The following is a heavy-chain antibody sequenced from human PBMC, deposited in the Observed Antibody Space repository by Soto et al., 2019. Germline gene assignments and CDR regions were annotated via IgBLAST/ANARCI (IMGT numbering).Heavy chain of an antibody. V-gene: IGHV4-61*01. CDR1: GGSVSSGSYY. CDR2: IYYSGST. D-gene: IGHD4-4*01. J-gene: IGHJ4*02. Sequence: SETLSLTCTVSGGSVSSGSYYWSWIRQPPGKGLEWIGYIYYSGSTNYNPSLKSRVTISVDTSKNQFSLKLSSVTAADTAVYYCARSVTATTHFDYWGQGTLVTVSS. CDR3: ARSVTATTHFDY.